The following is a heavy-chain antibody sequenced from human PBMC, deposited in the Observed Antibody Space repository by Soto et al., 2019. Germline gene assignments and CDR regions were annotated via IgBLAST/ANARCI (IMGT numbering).Heavy chain of an antibody. CDR3: ARQAGDYFDY. D-gene: IGHD6-13*01. V-gene: IGHV4-59*08. CDR1: GGSISSYD. Sequence: PSESLSLTCTVSGGSISSYDWSWIRQPPGKGLEWIGYIYYSGSTNYNPSLKSRVTISVDTSKNQFSLKLSSVTAADTAVYYCARQAGDYFDYWGQGTLVTVSS. CDR2: IYYSGST. J-gene: IGHJ4*02.